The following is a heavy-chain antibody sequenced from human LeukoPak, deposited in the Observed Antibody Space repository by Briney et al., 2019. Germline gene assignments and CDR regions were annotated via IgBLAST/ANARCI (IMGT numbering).Heavy chain of an antibody. CDR1: GYTFTSYG. Sequence: ASVKVSCKASGYTFTSYGISWVRQAPGQGLEWMGWISAYNGNTNYAQKLQGRVTMTTDTFTSTAYMELRSLRSDDTAVYYCARDSGTLRYFDWLPSSFDYWGQGTLVTVSS. CDR2: ISAYNGNT. D-gene: IGHD3-9*01. V-gene: IGHV1-18*01. J-gene: IGHJ4*02. CDR3: ARDSGTLRYFDWLPSSFDY.